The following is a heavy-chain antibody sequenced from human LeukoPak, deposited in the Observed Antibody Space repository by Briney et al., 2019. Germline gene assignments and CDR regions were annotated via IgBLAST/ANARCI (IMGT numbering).Heavy chain of an antibody. CDR1: GGSISSYY. V-gene: IGHV4-59*01. Sequence: SETLSLTCTVSGGSISSYYWSWIRQPPGRGLEWIGYIYYSGSTNYNPSLKSRVTIAVDTSKNQFSLRLTSVTAADTAVYYCARVAPTRGYASSGYYPLDYWGQGTLVNVSS. J-gene: IGHJ4*02. D-gene: IGHD3-22*01. CDR3: ARVAPTRGYASSGYYPLDY. CDR2: IYYSGST.